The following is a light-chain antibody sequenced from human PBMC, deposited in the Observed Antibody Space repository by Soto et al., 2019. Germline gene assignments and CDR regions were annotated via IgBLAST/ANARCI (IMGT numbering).Light chain of an antibody. J-gene: IGKJ1*01. Sequence: DIPMTQSPSSLSASVGDRVTITCRASQSISSYLNWYQQKPGKAPKLLIYAASSLQSGVPSRFSGSGSGTDFTLTISSLQPDDFATYYCQHYNSYSEAFGQGTKVELK. CDR3: QHYNSYSEA. V-gene: IGKV1-39*01. CDR1: QSISSY. CDR2: AAS.